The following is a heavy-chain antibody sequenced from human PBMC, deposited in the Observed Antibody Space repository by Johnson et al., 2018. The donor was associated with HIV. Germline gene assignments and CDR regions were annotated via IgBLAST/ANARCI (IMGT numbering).Heavy chain of an antibody. CDR3: TTDHGSADDAFDF. V-gene: IGHV3-15*01. J-gene: IGHJ3*01. Sequence: VQLVESGGGLVQPGGSLRLSCAASGFTFSFYWMHWVRQVPGKGLEWVGRVKSKTDGGTTDYAAPVKGRFTISRDASKNTLYLQMSSLKTEDTAVYYCTTDHGSADDAFDFWGQGTMVTVSS. D-gene: IGHD2-15*01. CDR2: VKSKTDGGTT. CDR1: GFTFSFYW.